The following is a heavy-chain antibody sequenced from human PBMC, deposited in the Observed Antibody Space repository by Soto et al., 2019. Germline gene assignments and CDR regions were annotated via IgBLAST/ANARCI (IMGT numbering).Heavy chain of an antibody. CDR1: GFTFSSYA. V-gene: IGHV3-30-3*01. J-gene: IGHJ5*02. Sequence: GGSLRLSCAASGFTFSSYAMHWVRQAPGKGLEWVAVISYDGSNKYYADSVKGRFTISRDNSKNTLYLQMNSLRAEDTAVYYCARDPTPITMIVVPQMGWFDPWGQGTLVTVSS. CDR3: ARDPTPITMIVVPQMGWFDP. D-gene: IGHD3-22*01. CDR2: ISYDGSNK.